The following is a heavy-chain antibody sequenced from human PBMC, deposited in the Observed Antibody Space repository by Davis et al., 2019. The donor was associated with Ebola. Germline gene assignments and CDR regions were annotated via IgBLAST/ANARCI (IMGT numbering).Heavy chain of an antibody. CDR3: ARHGPLGNAFDI. D-gene: IGHD5-24*01. CDR1: GYSFTSYW. V-gene: IGHV5-10-1*01. J-gene: IGHJ3*02. Sequence: GESLKISCKGSGYSFTSYWIGWVRQMPGKGLEWMGRIDPSDSYTNYSPSFQGHVTISADKSITTADLQWSSLKASDTAMYYCARHGPLGNAFDIWGQGTMVTVSS. CDR2: IDPSDSYT.